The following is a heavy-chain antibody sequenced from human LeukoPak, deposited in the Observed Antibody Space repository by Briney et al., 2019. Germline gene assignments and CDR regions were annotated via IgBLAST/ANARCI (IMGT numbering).Heavy chain of an antibody. J-gene: IGHJ4*02. CDR3: ARGVGFLEWLPIY. CDR2: ISSSSYI. CDR1: GFTFSSYS. Sequence: PGGSLRLSCAASGFTFSSYSMNWVRQAPGKGLEWVSSISSSSYIYYADSVKGRFTTSRDNAKNSLYLQMNSLRAEDTAVYYCARGVGFLEWLPIYWGQGTLVTVSS. D-gene: IGHD3-3*01. V-gene: IGHV3-21*01.